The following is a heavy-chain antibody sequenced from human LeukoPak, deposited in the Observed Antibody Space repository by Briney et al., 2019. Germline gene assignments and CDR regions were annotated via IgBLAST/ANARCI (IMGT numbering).Heavy chain of an antibody. D-gene: IGHD3-22*01. V-gene: IGHV1-2*02. CDR2: INPNSGGT. Sequence: ASVKVSCKASGYTFTGYYMHWVRQAPGQGLEWMGWINPNSGGTNYAQKFQGRVTMTRDTSISTAYMELSSLRSEDTAVYYCARDPPSDSSGSFDYWGQGTLVTVSS. CDR3: ARDPPSDSSGSFDY. J-gene: IGHJ4*02. CDR1: GYTFTGYY.